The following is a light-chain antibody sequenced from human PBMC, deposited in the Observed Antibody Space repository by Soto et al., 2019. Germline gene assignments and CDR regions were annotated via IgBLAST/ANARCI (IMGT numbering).Light chain of an antibody. J-gene: IGLJ2*01. CDR3: CLYASSSTFI. Sequence: QSALTQPASVSGSPGQSITISCTGTSSDIGSYNLVSWYQQHPGKAPKLMIYEATKRPSGVSNRFSGSKSGNTASLTISGLQAEDEADYHCCLYASSSTFIFGGGTKLTVL. CDR2: EAT. V-gene: IGLV2-23*02. CDR1: SSDIGSYNL.